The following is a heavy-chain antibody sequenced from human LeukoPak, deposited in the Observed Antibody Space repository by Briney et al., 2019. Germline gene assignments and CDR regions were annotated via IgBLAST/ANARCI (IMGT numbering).Heavy chain of an antibody. CDR3: ARGADSGYSSDN. CDR1: GFTFRSYW. D-gene: IGHD3-9*01. Sequence: PGGSLRLSCAASGFTFRSYWMDWVRQAPGKGLEWVANINQDGSEMYYVDSVKGRFTISRDNAKNTLYLQMNSLRAEDTAVYYCARGADSGYSSDNWGQGTLVSVSS. CDR2: INQDGSEM. J-gene: IGHJ4*02. V-gene: IGHV3-7*01.